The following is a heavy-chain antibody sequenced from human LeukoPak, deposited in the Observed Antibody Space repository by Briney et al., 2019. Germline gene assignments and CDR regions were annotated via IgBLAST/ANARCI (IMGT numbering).Heavy chain of an antibody. D-gene: IGHD4-17*01. J-gene: IGHJ4*02. V-gene: IGHV4-34*01. CDR1: GGSFSGYY. CDR3: ARASHDYGDYSHFDY. CDR2: INHSGST. Sequence: PSETLSLTCAVYGGSFSGYYWSWIRQPPGKGLEWIGEINHSGSTNYNPSLKTRVTISVDKSKNQFSLKLSSVTAADTAVYYCARASHDYGDYSHFDYWGQGTLVTVSS.